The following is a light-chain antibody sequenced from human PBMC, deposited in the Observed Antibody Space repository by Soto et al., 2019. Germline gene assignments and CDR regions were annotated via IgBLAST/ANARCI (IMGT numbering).Light chain of an antibody. CDR2: EAT. CDR1: YSDVGGYKH. Sequence: QSALTQPASVSASPGQSITFSCTGTYSDVGGYKHVSWYQQHPGKAPKLMIYEATNRPSGISDRFSGSKSGNTASLTISGLQADDEADYYCSSYTSSSTLYIFGTGTKLTVL. CDR3: SSYTSSSTLYI. V-gene: IGLV2-14*01. J-gene: IGLJ1*01.